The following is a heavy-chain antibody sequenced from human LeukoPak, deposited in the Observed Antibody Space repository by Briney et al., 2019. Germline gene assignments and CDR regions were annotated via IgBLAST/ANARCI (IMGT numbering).Heavy chain of an antibody. Sequence: GRSLRLSCAASGFTFSSYAMHWFRQAPGKGLEWVAVISYDGSNKYYADSVKGRFTISRDNSKNTLYLQMNSLRAEDTAVYYCARPLWESIAAAGTYFDYWGQGTLVTVSS. CDR2: ISYDGSNK. J-gene: IGHJ4*02. V-gene: IGHV3-30-3*01. CDR1: GFTFSSYA. CDR3: ARPLWESIAAAGTYFDY. D-gene: IGHD6-13*01.